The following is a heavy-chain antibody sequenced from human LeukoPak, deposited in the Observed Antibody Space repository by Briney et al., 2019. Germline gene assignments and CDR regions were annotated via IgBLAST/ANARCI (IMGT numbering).Heavy chain of an antibody. CDR3: ARIGVMTGTTHNYFDP. CDR2: ISYSGST. D-gene: IGHD1-7*01. V-gene: IGHV4-59*01. J-gene: IGHJ5*02. Sequence: SETLSLTCTVSGGSISSYYWNWVRLPPGKGLEWIGYISYSGSTNYNPSLKSRVTISLDTSKSQFSLKLTSVTAADTAVYYCARIGVMTGTTHNYFDPWGQGILVTISS. CDR1: GGSISSYY.